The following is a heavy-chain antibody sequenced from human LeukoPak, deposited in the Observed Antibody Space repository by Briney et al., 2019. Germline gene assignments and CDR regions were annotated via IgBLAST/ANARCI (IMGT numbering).Heavy chain of an antibody. J-gene: IGHJ4*02. CDR3: AKEYDYTNQHFDY. V-gene: IGHV3-21*01. D-gene: IGHD4-11*01. Sequence: GGSLRLSCAASGFTFSSYSMNWVRQAPGKGLEWVSSISSSSSYIYYADSVKGRFTISRDNSKNTLYLQMDSLRAEDTAVYYCAKEYDYTNQHFDYWGQGTLVTVSS. CDR1: GFTFSSYS. CDR2: ISSSSSYI.